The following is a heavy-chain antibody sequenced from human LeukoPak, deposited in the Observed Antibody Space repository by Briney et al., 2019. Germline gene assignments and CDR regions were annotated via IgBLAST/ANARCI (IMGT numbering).Heavy chain of an antibody. V-gene: IGHV4-38-2*02. CDR3: ARGGIAAAAPLGY. Sequence: SETLSLTCTVSGYSISSGYYWGWIRQPPGKGLEWIGYIYYSGSTNYNPSLKSRVTISVDTSKNQFSLKLSSVTAADTAVYYCARGGIAAAAPLGYWGQGTLVTVSS. CDR2: IYYSGST. CDR1: GYSISSGYY. D-gene: IGHD6-13*01. J-gene: IGHJ4*02.